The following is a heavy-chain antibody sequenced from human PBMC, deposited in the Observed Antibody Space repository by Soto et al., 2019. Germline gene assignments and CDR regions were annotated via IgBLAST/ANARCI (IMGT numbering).Heavy chain of an antibody. J-gene: IGHJ6*02. CDR2: IYYSGST. Sequence: LSLTCTVSGGSISSGGYYWSWIRQHPGKGLEWIGYIYYSGSTYYNPSLKSRVTISVDTSKNQFSLKLSSVTAADTAVYYCARDGLRNAVTTDPDYGMGVWGQGTTVTVSS. D-gene: IGHD4-17*01. CDR1: GGSISSGGYY. CDR3: ARDGLRNAVTTDPDYGMGV. V-gene: IGHV4-31*03.